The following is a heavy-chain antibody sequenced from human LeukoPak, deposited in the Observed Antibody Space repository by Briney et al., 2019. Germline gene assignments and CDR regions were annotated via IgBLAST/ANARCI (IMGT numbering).Heavy chain of an antibody. CDR2: INPNSGGT. CDR1: GYTFTDYF. D-gene: IGHD3-10*01. Sequence: GASVKVSCKASGYTFTDYFMHWVRQAPGQGLEWMGWINPNSGGTNYAQKFQGRVTMTRDTSISTAYMELSSLRSDDASVYYCARITMVRGVIIWHLDYWGQGTLVTVSS. CDR3: ARITMVRGVIIWHLDY. V-gene: IGHV1-2*02. J-gene: IGHJ4*02.